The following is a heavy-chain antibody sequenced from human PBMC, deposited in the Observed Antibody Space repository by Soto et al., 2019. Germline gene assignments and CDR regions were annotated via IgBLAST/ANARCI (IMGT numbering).Heavy chain of an antibody. D-gene: IGHD6-19*01. CDR3: ARAPGGWPEYFQH. CDR2: LDPEDGET. V-gene: IGHV1-24*01. J-gene: IGHJ1*01. Sequence: ASVKVSCKVSGYTLTEISMHWVRQAPGKGLEWMGGLDPEDGETNYAQNLQCRVTMTTDTSTSTAYMELRSLRSDDTAVYYCARAPGGWPEYFQHWGQGTLVTVSS. CDR1: GYTLTEIS.